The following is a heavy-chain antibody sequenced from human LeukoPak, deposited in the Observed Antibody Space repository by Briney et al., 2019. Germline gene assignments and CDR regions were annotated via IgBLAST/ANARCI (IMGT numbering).Heavy chain of an antibody. J-gene: IGHJ6*03. V-gene: IGHV3-23*01. CDR2: ISGSGDDT. CDR3: AKLRSYYYYMDV. Sequence: PARSLRLSCAGSGFTFGSYAMSWVRQAPGKGLEWVSAISGSGDDTYYADPVKGRFTISSDNSKNTLFLQMNSLRAEDTAVYYCAKLRSYYYYMDVWGKGTAVGVSS. CDR1: GFTFGSYA.